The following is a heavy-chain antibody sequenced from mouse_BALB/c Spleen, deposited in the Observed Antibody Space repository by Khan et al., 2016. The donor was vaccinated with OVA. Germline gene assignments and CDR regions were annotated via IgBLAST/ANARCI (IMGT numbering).Heavy chain of an antibody. Sequence: VKLEVSGPGLVAPSQSLSITCTISGFSLTNYGVHWVRQSPGKGLEWLVVIWSDGSTTYNSALRSRLIISKDNSKSQVFLKMNSLQTDDIAMYYCARQPYYHYYIMDYWGQGTSVTVSS. CDR3: ARQPYYHYYIMDY. CDR2: IWSDGST. CDR1: GFSLTNYG. D-gene: IGHD2-10*01. J-gene: IGHJ4*01. V-gene: IGHV2-6-1*01.